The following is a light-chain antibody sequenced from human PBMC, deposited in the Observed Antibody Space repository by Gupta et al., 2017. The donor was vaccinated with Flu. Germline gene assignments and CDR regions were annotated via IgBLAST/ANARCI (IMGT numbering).Light chain of an antibody. J-gene: IGLJ3*02. V-gene: IGLV1-44*01. Sequence: RGTISCSGSSSNIGGNTVNWYQHLPGTAPKLLIYRNDHRPSEVPDRFSGSKSGTSASLAIGGLRSEDEGDYYCVAWDNSPSCPLFGGRTKLTVL. CDR1: SSNIGGNT. CDR3: VAWDNSPSCPL. CDR2: RND.